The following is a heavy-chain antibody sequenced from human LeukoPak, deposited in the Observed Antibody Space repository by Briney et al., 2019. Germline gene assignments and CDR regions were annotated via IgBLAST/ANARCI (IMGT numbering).Heavy chain of an antibody. Sequence: SETLSLTCAVYGGSFSGYYWSWLRQPPGKGLEWIGEINHSGSTNYNPSLKSRVTISVDTSKNQFSLKLSSVTAADTAVYYCARLGHCSSTSCYPSRVYYYYYMDVWGKGTTVTVSS. CDR1: GGSFSGYY. CDR2: INHSGST. CDR3: ARLGHCSSTSCYPSRVYYYYYMDV. J-gene: IGHJ6*03. V-gene: IGHV4-34*01. D-gene: IGHD2-2*01.